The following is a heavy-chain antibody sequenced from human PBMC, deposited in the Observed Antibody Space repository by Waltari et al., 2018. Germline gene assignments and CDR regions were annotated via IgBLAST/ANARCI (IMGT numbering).Heavy chain of an antibody. V-gene: IGHV3-7*01. Sequence: EAQLVQSGGGLVQPGGSLTLSCAASGFTIRRFWMTWIRQAQGQGLQGVDTIGPDGIDKYYVDSVKGRFNISRDNAENSLLLQMSSLRVEDTALYYCVGWNDPINSWGQGTLVAVSS. CDR1: GFTIRRFW. CDR2: IGPDGIDK. D-gene: IGHD1-1*01. J-gene: IGHJ4*02. CDR3: VGWNDPINS.